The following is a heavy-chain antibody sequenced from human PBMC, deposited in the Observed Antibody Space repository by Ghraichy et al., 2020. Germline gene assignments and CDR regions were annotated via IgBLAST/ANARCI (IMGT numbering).Heavy chain of an antibody. D-gene: IGHD1-7*01. Sequence: SETLSLTCAVYGGSFSGYYWSWIRQPPGKGLEWIGEINHSGSTNYNPSLKSRVTISVDTSKNQFSLKLSSVTAADTAVYYCARALFRYNWNYDPYYYGMDVWGQGTTVTVSS. CDR3: ARALFRYNWNYDPYYYGMDV. V-gene: IGHV4-34*01. J-gene: IGHJ6*02. CDR2: INHSGST. CDR1: GGSFSGYY.